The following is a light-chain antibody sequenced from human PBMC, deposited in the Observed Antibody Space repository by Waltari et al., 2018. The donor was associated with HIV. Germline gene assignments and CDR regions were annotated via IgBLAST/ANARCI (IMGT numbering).Light chain of an antibody. J-gene: IGKJ4*01. CDR1: QSVSSSH. CDR3: QQYGSSRLT. V-gene: IGKV3-20*01. Sequence: EIVLTQSPGTLSLSPGERATLSCRASQSVSSSHLAWYQQKPGQAPRLLIYGASNRATGIPDRFSGSGSGTDFTLTISRLEPEDFAVYYCQQYGSSRLTFGGGTKVEIK. CDR2: GAS.